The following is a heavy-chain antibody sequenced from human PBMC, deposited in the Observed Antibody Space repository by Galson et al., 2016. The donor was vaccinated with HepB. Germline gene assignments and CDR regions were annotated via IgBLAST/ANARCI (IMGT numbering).Heavy chain of an antibody. D-gene: IGHD3-10*01. CDR1: EFTFNFFP. CDR2: ISYDGSDK. V-gene: IGHV3-30*04. J-gene: IGHJ4*02. Sequence: SLRLSCAASEFTFNFFPMHWVRQAPGKGLEWVAFISYDGSDKYYADSLKGRFTISRDNSKNTLYLQMNSLTTADTAIYYCAKDGFSPKVGGTRGFDSWGQGTLVTVSA. CDR3: AKDGFSPKVGGTRGFDS.